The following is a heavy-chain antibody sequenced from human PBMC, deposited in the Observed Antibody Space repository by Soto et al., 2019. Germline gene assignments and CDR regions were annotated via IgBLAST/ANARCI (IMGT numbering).Heavy chain of an antibody. CDR1: GFTFTSYY. V-gene: IGHV1-46*03. Sequence: QVQLVQSGTEVKKPGASVKVSCKASGFTFTSYYMHWVRQAPGQGLEWMGIINPSGGTTTYAQNLQDRVTMTRDTSKSTVYMELSSLRSVDTAVYYCAMRSTEGAYYYMDVWGKGTTVTVSS. J-gene: IGHJ6*03. CDR2: INPSGGTT. D-gene: IGHD2-2*01. CDR3: AMRSTEGAYYYMDV.